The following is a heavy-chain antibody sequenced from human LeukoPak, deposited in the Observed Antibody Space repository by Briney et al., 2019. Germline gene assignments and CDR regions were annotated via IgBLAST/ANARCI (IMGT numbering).Heavy chain of an antibody. CDR2: INHSGST. CDR1: GGSFSGYY. D-gene: IGHD6-19*01. V-gene: IGHV4-34*01. J-gene: IGHJ4*02. Sequence: SETLSLTFAVYGGSFSGYYWSWIRQPPGKGLEWIGEINHSGSTNYNPSLKSRVTISVDTSKNQFSLKLSSVTAADTAVYYCARGWGSGWNFAYWGQGTLVTVSS. CDR3: ARGWGSGWNFAY.